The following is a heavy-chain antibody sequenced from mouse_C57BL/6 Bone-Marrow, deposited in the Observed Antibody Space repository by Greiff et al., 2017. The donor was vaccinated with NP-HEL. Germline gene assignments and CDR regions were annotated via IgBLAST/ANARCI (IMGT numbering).Heavy chain of an antibody. D-gene: IGHD2-5*01. J-gene: IGHJ4*01. CDR1: GYTFTDYY. CDR2: INPYNGGT. V-gene: IGHV1-19*01. Sequence: VQLQQSGPVLVKPGASVKMSCKASGYTFTDYYMNWVKQSHGKSLEWIGVINPYNGGTSYNQKFKGKATLTVDKSSSTAYMELSSLTSEDSAVYYCARKNSSNPYAMDYWGQGTSVTVSS. CDR3: ARKNSSNPYAMDY.